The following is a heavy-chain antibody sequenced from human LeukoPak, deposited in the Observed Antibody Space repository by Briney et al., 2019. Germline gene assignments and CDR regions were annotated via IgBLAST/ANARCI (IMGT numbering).Heavy chain of an antibody. CDR3: AKSLYVHPPYYDYVWGSSSVYYYYYMDV. CDR1: GFTFSSYS. CDR2: ISSSSSYI. J-gene: IGHJ6*03. Sequence: GGSLRLSCAASGFTFSSYSMNWVRQAPGKGLEWVSSISSSSSYIYYADSVKGRFTISRDNSKNTLYLQMNSLRAEDTAVYYCAKSLYVHPPYYDYVWGSSSVYYYYYMDVWGKGTTVTISS. D-gene: IGHD3-16*01. V-gene: IGHV3-21*04.